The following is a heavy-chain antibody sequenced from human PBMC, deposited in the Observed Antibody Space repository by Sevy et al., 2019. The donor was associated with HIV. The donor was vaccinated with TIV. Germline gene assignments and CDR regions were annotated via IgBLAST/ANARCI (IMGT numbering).Heavy chain of an antibody. CDR2: IKSKSDGGKT. V-gene: IGHV3-15*01. Sequence: GGSLRPSCAASGLTFSNAWMSWVRQTPGKGLEWVGRIKSKSDGGKTDYAAPVKGRFSIPRDDSKNTLYMQMGSLKTEDTAVYYCTTQTEKWLPQRVFDIWGQGIMVTVSS. D-gene: IGHD6-19*01. CDR3: TTQTEKWLPQRVFDI. J-gene: IGHJ3*02. CDR1: GLTFSNAW.